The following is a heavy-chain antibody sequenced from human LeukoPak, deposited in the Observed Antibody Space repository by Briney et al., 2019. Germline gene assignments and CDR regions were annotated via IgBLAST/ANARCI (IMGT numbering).Heavy chain of an antibody. CDR1: GFTFDDYG. D-gene: IGHD1-26*01. V-gene: IGHV3-20*01. Sequence: GGSLRLSCAASGFTFDDYGMSWVRQAPGKGLEWVSSINWSGGTSGYADSVKGRFTISRDNAKNSLYLQMNSLRAEDTALYHCARVIVGATADYYYYYMDVWGKGTTVTISS. CDR3: ARVIVGATADYYYYYMDV. J-gene: IGHJ6*03. CDR2: INWSGGTS.